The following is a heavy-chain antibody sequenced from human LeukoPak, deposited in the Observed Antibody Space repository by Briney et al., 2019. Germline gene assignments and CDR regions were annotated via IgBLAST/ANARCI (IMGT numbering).Heavy chain of an antibody. CDR1: GGSISSYY. J-gene: IGHJ6*02. CDR2: IYYSGST. D-gene: IGHD6-19*01. Sequence: SETLSLTCTVSGGSISSYYWSWIRQPPGKGLEWIGYIYYSGSTNYNPSLKSRVTISVDTSKNQLSLKLSSVTAADTAVYYCARDNSSGWYSGYYYYYGMDVWGQGTTVTVSS. V-gene: IGHV4-59*01. CDR3: ARDNSSGWYSGYYYYYGMDV.